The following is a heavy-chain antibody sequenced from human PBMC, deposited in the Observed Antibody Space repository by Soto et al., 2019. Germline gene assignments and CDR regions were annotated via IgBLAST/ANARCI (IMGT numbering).Heavy chain of an antibody. CDR1: GFTFNTYG. CDR3: ARDLGQGNGPFDY. V-gene: IGHV3-33*01. D-gene: IGHD1-26*01. J-gene: IGHJ4*02. Sequence: QVQLVESGGGVVQPGRSLRLSCAASGFTFNTYGMHWVRQAPGKGLEWVAVIWHDGGKKYYADSAKGRFTISRDNSKNTLFLQMNSLRAEDTAVYYCARDLGQGNGPFDYWGQGPLVTVSS. CDR2: IWHDGGKK.